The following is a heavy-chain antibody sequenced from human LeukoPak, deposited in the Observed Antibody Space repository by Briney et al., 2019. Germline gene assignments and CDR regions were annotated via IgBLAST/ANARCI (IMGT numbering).Heavy chain of an antibody. CDR2: IYWDDDE. V-gene: IGHV2-5*02. D-gene: IGHD5-18*01. CDR3: AHRKVDTPMGP. J-gene: IGHJ5*02. CDR1: GFSLSTSGVG. Sequence: SGPTLVNPTQTLTLTCTFSGFSLSTSGVGVGWIRHPPGKALEWLAYIYWDDDERYSPSLKSRLTITKDTSKNQVVLTVTNMDPVDTATYYCAHRKVDTPMGPWGQGTLVTVSS.